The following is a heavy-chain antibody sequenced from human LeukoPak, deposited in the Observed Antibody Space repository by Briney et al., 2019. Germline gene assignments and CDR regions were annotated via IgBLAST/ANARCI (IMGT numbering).Heavy chain of an antibody. D-gene: IGHD5-12*01. CDR2: VQHIGGET. J-gene: IGHJ4*02. Sequence: GGPLRLSCAGSGFTFSNSWMGWVRQAPGKGLEWVANVQHIGGETYYVDSVKGRFTISRDNAKNTLFLQMNSLRAEDTAVYYCTRGYVGIDYWGQGTLVTVSS. V-gene: IGHV3-7*04. CDR3: TRGYVGIDY. CDR1: GFTFSNSW.